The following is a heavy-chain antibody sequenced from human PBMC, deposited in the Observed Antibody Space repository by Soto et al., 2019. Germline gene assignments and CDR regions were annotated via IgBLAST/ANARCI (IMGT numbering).Heavy chain of an antibody. CDR2: IYYSGST. J-gene: IGHJ2*01. Sequence: QVQLQESGPGLVKPSQTLSLTCTVSGGSISSGGYYWGWIRQHPGKGLEWIGYIYYSGSTYYNPSLKSRVSTSVDTFNNQFSLTLSSVTAADTAVYYCGGCLGYFDLWGRGTLVTVSS. V-gene: IGHV4-31*03. CDR1: GGSISSGGYY. CDR3: GGCLGYFDL. D-gene: IGHD2-8*01.